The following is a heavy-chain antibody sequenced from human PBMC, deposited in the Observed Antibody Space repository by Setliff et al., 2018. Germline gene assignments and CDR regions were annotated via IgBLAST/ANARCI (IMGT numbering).Heavy chain of an antibody. CDR3: ARSGGSSWQTKLDY. J-gene: IGHJ4*02. CDR2: SNAGNGNT. Sequence: ASVKVSCKASGYTFTSYAMHWVRQAPGQRLEWMGWSNAGNGNTKYSQEFQGRVTITRDTSASTAYMELSSLRSEDMAVYYCARSGGSSWQTKLDYWGQGTLVTVSS. D-gene: IGHD6-13*01. CDR1: GYTFTSYA. V-gene: IGHV1-3*02.